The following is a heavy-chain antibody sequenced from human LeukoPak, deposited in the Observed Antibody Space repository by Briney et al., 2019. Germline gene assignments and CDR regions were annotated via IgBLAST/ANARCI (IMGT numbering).Heavy chain of an antibody. CDR1: GFTFDDYG. Sequence: GGSLRLSCAASGFTFDDYGMSWVRQAPGKGLEWVSSISSSSSYIYYADSVKGRFTISRDNAKNSLYLQMNSLRAEDTAVYYCARGRAAAGDGPFDYWGQGTLVTVSS. V-gene: IGHV3-21*01. J-gene: IGHJ4*02. CDR3: ARGRAAAGDGPFDY. CDR2: ISSSSSYI. D-gene: IGHD6-13*01.